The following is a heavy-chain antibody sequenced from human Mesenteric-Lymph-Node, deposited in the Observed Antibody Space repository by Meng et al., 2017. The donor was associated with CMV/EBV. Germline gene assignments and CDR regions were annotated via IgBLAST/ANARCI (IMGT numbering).Heavy chain of an antibody. V-gene: IGHV3-33*06. D-gene: IGHD3-3*02. CDR3: AKDISPYYYYGMEV. J-gene: IGHJ6*02. CDR2: IWYDGSQT. CDR1: GFTFSSYG. Sequence: GESLKISCAASGFTFSSYGLHWVRQAPGKGLNWVAVIWYDGSQTHYVDSVKGRFTISRDNSKNTLYLQMNSLRAEDTAVYYCAKDISPYYYYGMEVWGQGTTVTVSS.